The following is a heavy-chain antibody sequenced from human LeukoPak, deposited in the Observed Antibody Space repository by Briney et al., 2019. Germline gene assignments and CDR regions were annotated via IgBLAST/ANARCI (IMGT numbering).Heavy chain of an antibody. CDR1: GYSIRSDYY. CDR3: ARNSSWYFGY. V-gene: IGHV4-38-2*01. CDR2: SYQSGST. D-gene: IGHD6-13*01. Sequence: PSETLSLTCAVSGYSIRSDYYWGWIRQPPGKGLEWIGSSYQSGSTHYNPSLKSRVTISIDTSKNQFSQKLSSMTAADTAVYYCARNSSWYFGYWGQGTLVTVSS. J-gene: IGHJ4*02.